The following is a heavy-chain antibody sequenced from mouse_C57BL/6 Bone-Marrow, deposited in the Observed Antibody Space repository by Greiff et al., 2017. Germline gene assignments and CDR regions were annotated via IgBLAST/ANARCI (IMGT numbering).Heavy chain of an antibody. CDR1: GYTFTDYY. J-gene: IGHJ2*01. Sequence: EVQLQQSGPELVKPGASVKISCKASGYTFTDYYMNWVKQSHGKSLEWIGDINPNNGGTSYNQKFKGKATLTVDKSSSTAYMELRSLTSEDSAVYYCARGFLLGLLDYWGQGTTLTVSS. V-gene: IGHV1-26*01. CDR3: ARGFLLGLLDY. CDR2: INPNNGGT. D-gene: IGHD2-10*01.